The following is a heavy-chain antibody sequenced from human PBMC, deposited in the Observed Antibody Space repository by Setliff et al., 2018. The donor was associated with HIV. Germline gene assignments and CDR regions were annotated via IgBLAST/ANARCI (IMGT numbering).Heavy chain of an antibody. CDR2: IIPIFGTP. CDR1: GDTFNSHA. CDR3: AAYFYDYGDTFDY. J-gene: IGHJ4*02. D-gene: IGHD4-17*01. V-gene: IGHV1-69*13. Sequence: GASVKVSCKASGDTFNSHAISWVRQAPGQGLEWMGGIIPIFGTPNYAQKFKGRLTITADESTSTVYMELSSLRSEDTAVYYCAAYFYDYGDTFDYWGQGTLVTVSS.